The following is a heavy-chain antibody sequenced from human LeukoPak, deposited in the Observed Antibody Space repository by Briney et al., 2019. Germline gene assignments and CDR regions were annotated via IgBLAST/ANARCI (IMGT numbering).Heavy chain of an antibody. J-gene: IGHJ6*02. CDR2: ISSNGDNI. CDR3: ASVVRPGYFFYYGLGV. Sequence: GGSLRLSCAASGFTFSYYAMSWVRQAPGKGLEWVSAISSNGDNIYYADSVKGRFTISRDNSKNTLYLQINSLRAEDTALYFCASVVRPGYFFYYGLGVWGRGATVTVSS. CDR1: GFTFSYYA. V-gene: IGHV3-23*01.